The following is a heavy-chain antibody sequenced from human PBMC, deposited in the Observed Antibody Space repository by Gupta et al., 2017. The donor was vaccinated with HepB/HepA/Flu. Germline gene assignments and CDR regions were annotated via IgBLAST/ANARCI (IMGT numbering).Heavy chain of an antibody. V-gene: IGHV1-46*01. J-gene: IGHJ5*02. D-gene: IGHD5-12*01. Sequence: QVQLVQSGAEVKKPGASVKVSCKSSGYTFTSYYMPWVRQAPGQGLEWMGIINPSGGSTSYAQKFQGRVTMTRDTSTSTVYMELSSLRSEDTAVYYCARGSPIVATTTIWFDPWGQGTLVTVSS. CDR1: GYTFTSYY. CDR3: ARGSPIVATTTIWFDP. CDR2: INPSGGST.